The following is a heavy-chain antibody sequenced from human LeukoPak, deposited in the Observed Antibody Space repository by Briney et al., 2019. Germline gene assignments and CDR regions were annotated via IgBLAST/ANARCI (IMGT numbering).Heavy chain of an antibody. CDR3: ARAAEWFGELSTKPFDY. J-gene: IGHJ4*02. D-gene: IGHD3-10*01. Sequence: ASVKVSCKASGYTFTSYGISWVRQAPGQGLEWVGWTSTYNDNTNYAQKLQGRLTMTTDTSTSTAYMDLRSLRSDDTAVYYCARAAEWFGELSTKPFDYWGQGTLVTVSS. V-gene: IGHV1-18*01. CDR2: TSTYNDNT. CDR1: GYTFTSYG.